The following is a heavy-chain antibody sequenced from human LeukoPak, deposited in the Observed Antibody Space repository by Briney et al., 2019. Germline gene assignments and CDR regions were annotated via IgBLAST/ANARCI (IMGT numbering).Heavy chain of an antibody. V-gene: IGHV1-3*01. J-gene: IGHJ5*02. D-gene: IGHD3-9*01. Sequence: ASVKVSCKASGYTFTTYAMHWVRQAPGQRLEWMGWINGDNGNTNYSQKFQGRVTITRDTSAYTAYMELRSLSSADTAVYFCARAPYDILTGYSLNWFDPWGQGTLVTVSS. CDR3: ARAPYDILTGYSLNWFDP. CDR2: INGDNGNT. CDR1: GYTFTTYA.